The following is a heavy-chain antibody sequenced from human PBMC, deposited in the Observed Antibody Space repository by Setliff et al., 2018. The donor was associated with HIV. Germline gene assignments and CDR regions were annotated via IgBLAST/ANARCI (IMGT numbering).Heavy chain of an antibody. Sequence: KASETLSLTCTVSGASISSYYWSWIRQPPGKGLEWIGYIYYSGSTNYNPSLKSRVTISVDTSKNQFSLKLSSVTAADTAVYYCARSRRYYDSSGYYPGAFDIWGQGTVVTVSS. J-gene: IGHJ3*02. V-gene: IGHV4-59*08. CDR1: GASISSYY. CDR3: ARSRRYYDSSGYYPGAFDI. D-gene: IGHD3-22*01. CDR2: IYYSGST.